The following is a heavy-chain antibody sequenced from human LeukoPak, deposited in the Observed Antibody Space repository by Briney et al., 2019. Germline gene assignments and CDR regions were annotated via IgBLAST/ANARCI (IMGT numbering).Heavy chain of an antibody. D-gene: IGHD3-10*01. V-gene: IGHV3-30*18. J-gene: IGHJ4*02. CDR3: AKDGAYGSGSLDC. Sequence: PGGSLRLSCAASGFTFSSYGMHWVRQAPGKGLEWVAVISYDGSNKYYADSVKGRFTISRDNSKNTLYLQMNSLRAEDTAVYYCAKDGAYGSGSLDCWGQGTLVTVSS. CDR2: ISYDGSNK. CDR1: GFTFSSYG.